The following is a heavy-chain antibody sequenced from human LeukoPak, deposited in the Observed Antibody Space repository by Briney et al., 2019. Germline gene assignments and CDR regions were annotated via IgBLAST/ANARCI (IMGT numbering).Heavy chain of an antibody. D-gene: IGHD3-10*01. J-gene: IGHJ3*02. CDR2: ISAYNGNT. CDR3: ARGGTMVRGVIITSAFDI. Sequence: ASVKVSCKASGYTFTSYGISWVRQAPGQGLEWMGWISAYNGNTNYAQKLQGRVTMTTDTSTSTAYMELRSLRSDDTAVYYCARGGTMVRGVIITSAFDIWGQGTMVTVSS. V-gene: IGHV1-18*01. CDR1: GYTFTSYG.